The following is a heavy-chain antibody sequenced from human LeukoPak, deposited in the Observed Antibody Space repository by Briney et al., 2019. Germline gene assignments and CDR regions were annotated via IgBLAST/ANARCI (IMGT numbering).Heavy chain of an antibody. J-gene: IGHJ5*02. V-gene: IGHV4-59*01. D-gene: IGHD3-22*01. CDR1: GGSISSYY. Sequence: PSETLSLTCTVSGGSISSYYWSWIRQPPGKGLEWIGYIYYSGSTNYNPSLKSRVTISVDTSKNQFSLKLSSVTAADTAVYYCARGTNYYDSSGYDPYNWFDPWGQGTLVTVSS. CDR3: ARGTNYYDSSGYDPYNWFDP. CDR2: IYYSGST.